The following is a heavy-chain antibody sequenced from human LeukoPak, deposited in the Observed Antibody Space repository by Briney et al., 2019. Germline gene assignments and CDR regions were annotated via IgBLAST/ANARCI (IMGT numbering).Heavy chain of an antibody. J-gene: IGHJ4*02. Sequence: SETLSLTCAVYGGSFSGYYWSWIRQPPGRGLEWIGEINHSGSTNYNPSLKSRVTISVDTSKNQFSLKLNSVTAADTAVYYCARTNYYYDDSGYFSIGLFFDYWGLGTLVTVSS. CDR3: ARTNYYYDDSGYFSIGLFFDY. V-gene: IGHV4-34*01. CDR2: INHSGST. CDR1: GGSFSGYY. D-gene: IGHD3-22*01.